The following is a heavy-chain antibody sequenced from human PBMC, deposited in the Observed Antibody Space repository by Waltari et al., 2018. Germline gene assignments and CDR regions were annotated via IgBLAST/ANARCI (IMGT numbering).Heavy chain of an antibody. CDR3: ARGPNYDFWSGYYIGWFDP. V-gene: IGHV4-34*01. CDR2: INHSGST. Sequence: QVQLQQWGAGLLKPSETLSLTCAVYGGSFSGYYWSWIRQPPGKGLAWIGEINHSGSTNYNPSLKSRVTISVDTSKNQFSLKLSSVTAADTAVYYCARGPNYDFWSGYYIGWFDPWGQGTLVTVSS. D-gene: IGHD3-3*01. CDR1: GGSFSGYY. J-gene: IGHJ5*02.